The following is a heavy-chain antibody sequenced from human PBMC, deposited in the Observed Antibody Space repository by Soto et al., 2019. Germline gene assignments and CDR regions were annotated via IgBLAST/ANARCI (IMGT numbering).Heavy chain of an antibody. J-gene: IGHJ4*02. CDR2: TSYDGSNK. V-gene: IGHV3-33*01. Sequence: PGGSLRLSCAASGYVFNHYGMHWVRQAPGKGLEWVALTSYDGSNKQYADSVKGRFTISRDNSKNTLYLQMNSLRAEDTAVYYCARDSGIVVVTPSAAWPSYWGQGTLVTVSS. CDR3: ARDSGIVVVTPSAAWPSY. CDR1: GYVFNHYG. D-gene: IGHD2-21*02.